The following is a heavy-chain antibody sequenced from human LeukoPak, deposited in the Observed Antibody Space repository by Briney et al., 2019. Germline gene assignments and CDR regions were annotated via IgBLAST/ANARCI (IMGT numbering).Heavy chain of an antibody. CDR1: GFTFSSYA. V-gene: IGHV4-59*08. CDR2: IYYSGNT. Sequence: GSLRLSCAASGFTFSSYAMSWVRQSPGKGLEWIGAIYYSGNTYYSPSLKSRVTISADTSKNQFSLNLSAVTAADAATYYCARHVATNYYYNYYGLDVWGQGTTVTVSS. J-gene: IGHJ6*02. CDR3: ARHVATNYYYNYYGLDV.